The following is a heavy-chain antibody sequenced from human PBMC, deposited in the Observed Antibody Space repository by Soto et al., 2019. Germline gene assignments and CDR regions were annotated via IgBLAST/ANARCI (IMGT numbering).Heavy chain of an antibody. CDR3: ARDRSSSSSVLDY. CDR2: IYYSGST. CDR1: GGSISSGGYY. V-gene: IGHV4-31*03. J-gene: IGHJ4*02. Sequence: QVQLQESGPGLVKPSQTLSLTCTVSGGSISSGGYYWSWIRQHPGKGLEWIGYIYYSGSTYYNPCLTSRGTISVDTSKNQFSLKLSSVTAADTAVYYCARDRSSSSSVLDYWGQGTLVTVSS. D-gene: IGHD6-6*01.